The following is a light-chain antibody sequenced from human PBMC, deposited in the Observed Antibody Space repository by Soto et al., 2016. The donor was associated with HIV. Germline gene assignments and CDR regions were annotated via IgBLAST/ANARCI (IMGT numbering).Light chain of an antibody. CDR1: QGINIH. Sequence: DIQMTQSPSSLSASVGDRVTITCRASQGINIHLVWYQQKPGKAPKLLIYPASTRQSGVPFRFSGSGSGTNFTLTISSLQPEDVATYYCTKVITLAPYTFGPRDQGGNQT. V-gene: IGKV1-27*01. CDR2: PAS. CDR3: TKVITLAPYT. J-gene: IGKJ1*01.